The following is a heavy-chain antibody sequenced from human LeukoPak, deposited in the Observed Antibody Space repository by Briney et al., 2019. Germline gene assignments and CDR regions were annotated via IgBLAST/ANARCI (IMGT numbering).Heavy chain of an antibody. CDR2: IRGSGGST. Sequence: PGGSLRLSCAASGFTFSSYGMSWVRQAPGKGLEWVSAIRGSGGSTYYADSVKGRFTISRDNSKNTLYLQKNSLRAEDTAVYYCAKDRGWFGELLPNWGQGTLVTVSS. CDR3: AKDRGWFGELLPN. D-gene: IGHD3-10*01. J-gene: IGHJ4*02. V-gene: IGHV3-23*01. CDR1: GFTFSSYG.